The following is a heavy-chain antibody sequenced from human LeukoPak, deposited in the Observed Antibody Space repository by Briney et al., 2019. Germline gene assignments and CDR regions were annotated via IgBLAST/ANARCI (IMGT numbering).Heavy chain of an antibody. CDR3: ASGAGSGADYYYYYMDV. Sequence: GGSLRLSCAASGFTFSSYEMNWVRQAPGKGLEWVSYISSSGSTIYYADSVKGRFTISRDNAKNSLYLQMNSLRAEDTAVYYCASGAGSGADYYYYYMDVWGKGTTVTVSS. V-gene: IGHV3-48*03. J-gene: IGHJ6*03. CDR1: GFTFSSYE. CDR2: ISSSGSTI. D-gene: IGHD1-26*01.